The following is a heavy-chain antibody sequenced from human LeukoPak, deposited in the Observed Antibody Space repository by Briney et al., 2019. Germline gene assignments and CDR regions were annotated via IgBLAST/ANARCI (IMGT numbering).Heavy chain of an antibody. CDR2: ISASGTA. Sequence: PGGSLRLSCAASGFTFSSYSMNWARQAPGKGLEWVSVISASGTAHYADSMKGRFTISRDNSKNTVYLQLSSLRPEDTAVYYCAKARVTTGYYMQVDYWGQGTLVTVSS. V-gene: IGHV3-23*01. CDR1: GFTFSSYS. D-gene: IGHD3-9*01. J-gene: IGHJ4*02. CDR3: AKARVTTGYYMQVDY.